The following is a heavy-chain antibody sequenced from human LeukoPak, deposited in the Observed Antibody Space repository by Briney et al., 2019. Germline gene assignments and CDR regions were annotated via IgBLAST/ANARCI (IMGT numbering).Heavy chain of an antibody. Sequence: GGSLRLSCAASGFTFSSYEMNWVRQAPGKGLEWVSYISSSGSTIYYADSMKGRFTISRDNAKNSLYLLMNSLRAEDTAVYYCARVSGTYYNHFDYWGQGTLVTVSS. CDR2: ISSSGSTI. D-gene: IGHD3-10*01. J-gene: IGHJ4*02. V-gene: IGHV3-48*03. CDR3: ARVSGTYYNHFDY. CDR1: GFTFSSYE.